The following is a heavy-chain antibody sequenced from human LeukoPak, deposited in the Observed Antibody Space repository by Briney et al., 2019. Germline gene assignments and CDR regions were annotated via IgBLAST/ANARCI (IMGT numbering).Heavy chain of an antibody. CDR2: IWYGGSNK. CDR3: AKDSQGFSGYDLDY. Sequence: GGSLRLSCAASGFTFSSYGMHWVRQAPGKGLEWVAVIWYGGSNKYYADSVKGRFTISRDNSKNTLYLQMNSLRAEDTAVYYCAKDSQGFSGYDLDYWGQGTLVTVSS. CDR1: GFTFSSYG. J-gene: IGHJ4*02. V-gene: IGHV3-30*02. D-gene: IGHD5-12*01.